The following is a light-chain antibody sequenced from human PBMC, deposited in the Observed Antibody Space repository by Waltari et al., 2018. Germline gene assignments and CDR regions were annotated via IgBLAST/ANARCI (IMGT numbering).Light chain of an antibody. CDR2: EGS. Sequence: QSALTPHAPVSGSPAQSITLSCTGTSRDVVSYNLVSWYQQHPGKAPKLMIYEGSKRPSGVSTRFSGSKSGNTASLTISGLQAEDEADYYCCSYAGSSTWVFGGGTKLTVL. V-gene: IGLV2-23*01. CDR3: CSYAGSSTWV. CDR1: SRDVVSYNL. J-gene: IGLJ3*02.